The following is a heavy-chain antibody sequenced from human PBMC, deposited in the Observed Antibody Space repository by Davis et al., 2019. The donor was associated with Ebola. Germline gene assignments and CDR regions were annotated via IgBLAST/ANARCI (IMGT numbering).Heavy chain of an antibody. Sequence: ASVTVSCKASGYTFTNYGITWVRQAPGQGLEWMGWINPHNGNTNYAQKLQGRVTMTTDTSTSTAYMELRGLRSDDTAVYYCARDLGYDSSGYYYAIDYWGQGTLVTVSS. CDR2: INPHNGNT. CDR3: ARDLGYDSSGYYYAIDY. D-gene: IGHD3-22*01. V-gene: IGHV1-18*04. J-gene: IGHJ4*02. CDR1: GYTFTNYG.